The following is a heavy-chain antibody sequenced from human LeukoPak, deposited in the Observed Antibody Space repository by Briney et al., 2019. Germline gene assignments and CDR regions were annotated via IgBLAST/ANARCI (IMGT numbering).Heavy chain of an antibody. Sequence: SETLSLTCAVYGGSISSYYWSWIRQPPGKGLEWIGSIYHGGSTYYNPSLKSRVTISVDTSKNQFSLKLSSVTAADTAVYYCARRLEYSNGWYGNDAFDIWGQGTMVTVSS. J-gene: IGHJ3*02. CDR2: IYHGGST. CDR1: GGSISSYY. V-gene: IGHV4-38-2*01. D-gene: IGHD6-19*01. CDR3: ARRLEYSNGWYGNDAFDI.